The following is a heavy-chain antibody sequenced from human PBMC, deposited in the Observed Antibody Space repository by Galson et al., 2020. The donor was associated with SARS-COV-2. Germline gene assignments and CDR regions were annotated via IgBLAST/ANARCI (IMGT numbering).Heavy chain of an antibody. J-gene: IGHJ6*02. CDR3: ASSQLVLGYYYGMDV. V-gene: IGHV3-21*01. CDR2: ISSSSSYI. CDR1: GFTFSSYS. Sequence: NSGGSLRLSCAASGFTFSSYSMNWVRQAPGKGLEWVSSISSSSSYIYYADSVKGRFTISRDNAKNSLYLQMNSLRAEDTAVYYCASSQLVLGYYYGMDVWGQGTTVTVSS. D-gene: IGHD6-13*01.